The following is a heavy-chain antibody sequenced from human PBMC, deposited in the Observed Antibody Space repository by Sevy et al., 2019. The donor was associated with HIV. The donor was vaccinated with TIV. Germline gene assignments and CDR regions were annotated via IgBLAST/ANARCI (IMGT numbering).Heavy chain of an antibody. CDR3: ATYIVVGRDY. D-gene: IGHD2-2*01. V-gene: IGHV1-24*01. Sequence: ASVKVSCKVSGYTLTALSMHWVRQAPGKGLEWMGGFDEDGEIMYAQKFQGRVTMTEDTSTDTAYMELSSLRSEDTAMYYCATYIVVGRDYWGQGTLVTVSS. CDR2: FDEDGEI. J-gene: IGHJ4*02. CDR1: GYTLTALS.